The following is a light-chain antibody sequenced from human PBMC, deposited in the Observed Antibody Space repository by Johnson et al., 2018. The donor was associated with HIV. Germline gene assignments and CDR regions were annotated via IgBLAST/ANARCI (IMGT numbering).Light chain of an antibody. CDR2: EKN. CDR1: SSNIGNNY. Sequence: QSVLTQPPSVSAAPGQKVNISCSGSSSNIGNNYVSWYQQLPGTAPKLLIYEKNKRPSGIPDRFSASKSGTSATLGITGLQTGDEADYYCGTWNSSLSAHYLCGTWTNVTGL. V-gene: IGLV1-51*02. CDR3: GTWNSSLSAHYL. J-gene: IGLJ1*01.